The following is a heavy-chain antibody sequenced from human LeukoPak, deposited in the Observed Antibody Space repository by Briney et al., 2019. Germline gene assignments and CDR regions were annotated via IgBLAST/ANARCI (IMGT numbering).Heavy chain of an antibody. J-gene: IGHJ5*02. CDR1: GYSFTSHY. Sequence: ASVKVSCKASGYSFTSHYMHWVRQAPGQGLEWMGLINPSGSSTLYAQKFQARVTMTRDMSTTTGYMELSSLRSEDTAVYYCARDNSVGDIAWWFDPWGQGTLVTVSS. D-gene: IGHD3-16*02. CDR3: ARDNSVGDIAWWFDP. V-gene: IGHV1-46*01. CDR2: INPSGSST.